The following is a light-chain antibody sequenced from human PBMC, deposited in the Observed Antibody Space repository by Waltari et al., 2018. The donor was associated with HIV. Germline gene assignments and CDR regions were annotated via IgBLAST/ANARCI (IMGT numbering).Light chain of an antibody. CDR2: DAS. Sequence: EIRLTQSPVILSVSPGGRATLSCRASQNIKTDLAWYQQKPGQSPRLLIFDASTRTTSTPDRFSGSGSGANFTLTISSIHSEDFAVYYCRQYDKWPMYTFGQGTKVDMK. CDR1: QNIKTD. J-gene: IGKJ2*01. CDR3: RQYDKWPMYT. V-gene: IGKV3-15*01.